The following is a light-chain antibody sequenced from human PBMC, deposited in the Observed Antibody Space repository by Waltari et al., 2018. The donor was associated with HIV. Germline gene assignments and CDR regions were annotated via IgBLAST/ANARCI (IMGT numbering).Light chain of an antibody. J-gene: IGKJ1*01. CDR1: QSLVQRDGNTY. CDR2: KIS. CDR3: MQATQSRWT. V-gene: IGKV2-24*01. Sequence: DVVMTQTPHSSQVTLGQPASISCRSRQSLVQRDGNTYMSWLQQRPGQPPRLLIYKISTRFSGVPDRFSGSGAATELTLKISRVEAEDVGVYYCMQATQSRWTFGQGTKVEIK.